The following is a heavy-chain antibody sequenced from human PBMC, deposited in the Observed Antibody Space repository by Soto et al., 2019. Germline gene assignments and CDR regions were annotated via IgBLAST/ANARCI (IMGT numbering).Heavy chain of an antibody. J-gene: IGHJ4*02. CDR2: ISVSGNII. V-gene: IGHV3-48*03. CDR3: VRDTMRASAAASLDY. CDR1: GFTFSTYE. D-gene: IGHD2-2*01. Sequence: SLRLSCAASGFTFSTYEFNWVRQAQGRGLEWISYISVSGNIIKYAESVKGRFTISRDNADNSLHLRMSKLRVDDTALYFCVRDTMRASAAASLDYWGQGTQVTVSS.